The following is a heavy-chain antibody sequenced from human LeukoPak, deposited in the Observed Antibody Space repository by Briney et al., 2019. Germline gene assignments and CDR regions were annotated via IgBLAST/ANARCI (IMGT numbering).Heavy chain of an antibody. V-gene: IGHV3-30*02. J-gene: IGHJ3*02. Sequence: GGSLRLSCVASGFTFSSHGMHWVRQAPGKGLEWVAFTWSDGSNKYYVDCAKDRFTISRDNSKNTLYLQMDSLRAEDTAVYYCATDFGNAFDIWGQGTVVTVSS. CDR1: GFTFSSHG. CDR2: TWSDGSNK. CDR3: ATDFGNAFDI. D-gene: IGHD3-10*01.